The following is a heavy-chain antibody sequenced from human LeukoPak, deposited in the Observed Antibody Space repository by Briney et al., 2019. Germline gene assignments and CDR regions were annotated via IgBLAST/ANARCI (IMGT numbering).Heavy chain of an antibody. CDR2: IKQDGSEK. CDR3: ARDLGGSGSYYVNAFDI. CDR1: GFTFSSYW. D-gene: IGHD3-10*01. V-gene: IGHV3-7*01. J-gene: IGHJ3*02. Sequence: PGGSLRLSCAASGFTFSSYWMSWVRQAPGKGLEWVANIKQDGSEKYYVDSVKGRFTISRDNAKNSLYLQMNSLRAEDTAVYYCARDLGGSGSYYVNAFDIWGQGTMVTVSS.